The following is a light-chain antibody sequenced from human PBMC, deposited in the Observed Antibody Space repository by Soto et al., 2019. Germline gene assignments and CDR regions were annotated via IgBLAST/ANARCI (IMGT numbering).Light chain of an antibody. V-gene: IGKV1-39*01. Sequence: DIQMTQSPSSLSASVGDRVTITCRASQSISSYLNWYQQKPGKAPKLLIYAASSLQSGVPSRFSGSGSATDFTLTISSLQPEDFATYYCQQSYSTPRTFGQGTKGEIK. CDR2: AAS. CDR3: QQSYSTPRT. CDR1: QSISSY. J-gene: IGKJ1*01.